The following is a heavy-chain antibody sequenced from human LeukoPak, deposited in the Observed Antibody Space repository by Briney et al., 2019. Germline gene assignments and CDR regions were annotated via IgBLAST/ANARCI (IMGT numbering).Heavy chain of an antibody. J-gene: IGHJ6*03. CDR2: IYYSWST. Sequence: SETLSLTCTVSGGSISSYYWSWIRQPPGKGLEWIGYIYYSWSTNYNPSLKSRVTISVDTSKNQFSLKLSSVTAADTAVYYCARILECSGGSCYSGYYYYYMDVWGKGTTVTVSS. CDR3: ARILECSGGSCYSGYYYYYMDV. D-gene: IGHD2-15*01. CDR1: GGSISSYY. V-gene: IGHV4-59*01.